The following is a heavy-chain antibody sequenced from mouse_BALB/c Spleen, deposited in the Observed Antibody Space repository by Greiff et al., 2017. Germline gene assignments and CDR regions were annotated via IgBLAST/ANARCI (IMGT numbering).Heavy chain of an antibody. Sequence: VQLQQSGAELARPGASVKMSCKTSGYTFTSYTMHWVKQRPGQGLEWIGYINPSSGYTNYNQKFKDKATLTADKSSSTAYMQLSSLTSEDSAVYYCARNDYDDAMDYWGQGTSVTVSS. CDR2: INPSSGYT. CDR1: GYTFTSYT. D-gene: IGHD2-4*01. J-gene: IGHJ4*01. V-gene: IGHV1-4*01. CDR3: ARNDYDDAMDY.